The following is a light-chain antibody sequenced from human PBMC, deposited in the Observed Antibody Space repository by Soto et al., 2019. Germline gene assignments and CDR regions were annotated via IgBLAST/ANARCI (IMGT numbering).Light chain of an antibody. Sequence: EIVLTQSPATLSLSPGERATLSCRASQSVSSYLAWYQQKPGQTPRLLIYDASNRATGIPARFSGSGSGTDITLTISSLEPEDFAVYYCQQRSSWPRTFGQGNKLEIK. J-gene: IGKJ2*01. CDR1: QSVSSY. CDR3: QQRSSWPRT. CDR2: DAS. V-gene: IGKV3-11*01.